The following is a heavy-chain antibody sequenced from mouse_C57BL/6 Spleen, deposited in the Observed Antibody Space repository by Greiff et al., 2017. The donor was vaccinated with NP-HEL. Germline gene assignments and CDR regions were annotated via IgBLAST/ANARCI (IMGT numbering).Heavy chain of an antibody. D-gene: IGHD4-1*01. V-gene: IGHV1-26*01. CDR2: INPNNGGT. CDR3: ARFSHWDGGDY. Sequence: VQLQQSGPELVKPGASVKISCKASGYTFTDYYMNWVKQSHGKSLEWIGDINPNNGGTSYNQKFKGKATLTVDKSSSTAYMELRSLTSEDSAVYYCARFSHWDGGDYWGQGTTLTVSS. J-gene: IGHJ2*01. CDR1: GYTFTDYY.